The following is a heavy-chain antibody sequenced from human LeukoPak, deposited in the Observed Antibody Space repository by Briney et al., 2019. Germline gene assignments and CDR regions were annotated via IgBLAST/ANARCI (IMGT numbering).Heavy chain of an antibody. V-gene: IGHV3-23*01. D-gene: IGHD3-3*01. J-gene: IGHJ5*02. Sequence: GGSLRLSCAASGFSFSSYSMTWVRQAPGKALEWVSNIRRNGGDRYYADSVKGRFTISRDNSKNTVYLEMNSLRVEDTAVYYCAKGGYDSWFDPWGQGTLVTVSS. CDR2: IRRNGGDR. CDR3: AKGGYDSWFDP. CDR1: GFSFSSYS.